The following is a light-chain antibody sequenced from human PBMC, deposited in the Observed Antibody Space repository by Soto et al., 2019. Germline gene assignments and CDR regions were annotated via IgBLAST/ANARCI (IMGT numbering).Light chain of an antibody. J-gene: IGLJ3*02. CDR3: QSYDNSLSGLV. V-gene: IGLV1-40*01. Sequence: QSVLTQPPSVSGAPGQRVTISCTGSSSNIGAGYDVQWYQQLPGTAPRLLIHANSNRPSGVPDRLSGSKSVTSGSLAITGLQAEDEGDYYCQSYDNSLSGLVVGGGTKLTVL. CDR1: SSNIGAGYD. CDR2: ANS.